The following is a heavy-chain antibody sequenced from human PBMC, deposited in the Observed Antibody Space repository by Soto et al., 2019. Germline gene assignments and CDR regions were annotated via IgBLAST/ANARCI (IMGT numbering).Heavy chain of an antibody. V-gene: IGHV4-39*01. D-gene: IGHD2-2*01. J-gene: IGHJ3*02. CDR2: IYYSGNT. CDR1: GGSISSSSYY. CDR3: ARNVVVPAPAAFDI. Sequence: QLQLQESGPGLVKPSETLSLTCTVSGGSISSSSYYWGWIRQPPGKGLEWIGSIYYSGNTYYNPSLNTRGTISVDTSKNQFSLKLISVTAADTAVYYCARNVVVPAPAAFDIWGQGTMVTVSS.